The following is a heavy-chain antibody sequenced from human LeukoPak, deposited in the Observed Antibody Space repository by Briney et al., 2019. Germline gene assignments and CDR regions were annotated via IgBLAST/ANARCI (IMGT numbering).Heavy chain of an antibody. Sequence: SETLSLTCTVSGGSISSGGYYWSWIRQHPGKGPEWIGYIYYSGSTYYNPSLKSRVTISVDTSKNQFSLKLSSVTAADTAVYYCASGERYCSSTSCYALDYWGQGTLVTVSS. CDR3: ASGERYCSSTSCYALDY. V-gene: IGHV4-31*03. J-gene: IGHJ4*02. D-gene: IGHD2-2*01. CDR2: IYYSGST. CDR1: GGSISSGGYY.